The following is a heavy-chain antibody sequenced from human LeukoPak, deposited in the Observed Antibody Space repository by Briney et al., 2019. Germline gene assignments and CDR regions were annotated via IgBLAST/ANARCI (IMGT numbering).Heavy chain of an antibody. J-gene: IGHJ6*02. CDR3: AKEMYGSGSYYNVGYYYYGMDV. CDR1: GFTFSSYA. D-gene: IGHD3-10*01. CDR2: ISYDGSNK. V-gene: IGHV3-30-3*01. Sequence: GGSLRLSCAASGFTFSSYAMHWVRQAPGKGLEWVAVISYDGSNKYYADSVKGRFTISRDNSKNTLYLQMNSLRAEDTAVYYCAKEMYGSGSYYNVGYYYYGMDVWGQGTTVTVSS.